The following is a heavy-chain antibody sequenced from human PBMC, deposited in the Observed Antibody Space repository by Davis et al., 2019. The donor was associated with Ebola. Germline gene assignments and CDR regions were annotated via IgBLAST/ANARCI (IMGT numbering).Heavy chain of an antibody. CDR3: ARGSDYYGSGSPFDY. CDR2: ISTFNGNT. CDR1: GYTFTSYA. D-gene: IGHD3-10*01. J-gene: IGHJ4*02. Sequence: AASVPVSCKASGYTFTSYAIIWVRQAPGQGLEWMGWISTFNGNTNYAQKIKGRVTLTTDTSTSTVYMELRSLRSDDTAVYYCARGSDYYGSGSPFDYWGQGTLVTVSS. V-gene: IGHV1-18*01.